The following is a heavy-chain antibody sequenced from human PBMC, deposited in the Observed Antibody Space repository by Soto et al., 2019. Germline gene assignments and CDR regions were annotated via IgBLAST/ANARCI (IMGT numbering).Heavy chain of an antibody. Sequence: EVQLVESGGGLVQPGGSLRLSCAASGFTFSSYWMTWARQAPGKGLEWVASMNRDGSEKRYVDSVEGRFTISRDKAKNSLFLQMNSLSPDDTAVNYCGRDAGPRFDYWGQGSLVTGYS. V-gene: IGHV3-7*01. CDR3: GRDAGPRFDY. CDR1: GFTFSSYW. CDR2: MNRDGSEK. J-gene: IGHJ4*02.